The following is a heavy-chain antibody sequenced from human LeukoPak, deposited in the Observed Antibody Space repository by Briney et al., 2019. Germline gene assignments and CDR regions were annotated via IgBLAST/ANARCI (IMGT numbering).Heavy chain of an antibody. Sequence: GGSLRLSCAASGFTFSSYAMHWVRQAPGKGLEWVAVISYDGSNNYYADSVKGRFTISRDNSKNTLYLQMNSLRAEDTAVYYCARDPVGATTPDCWGQGALVTVSS. D-gene: IGHD1-26*01. V-gene: IGHV3-30-3*01. CDR3: ARDPVGATTPDC. CDR2: ISYDGSNN. CDR1: GFTFSSYA. J-gene: IGHJ4*02.